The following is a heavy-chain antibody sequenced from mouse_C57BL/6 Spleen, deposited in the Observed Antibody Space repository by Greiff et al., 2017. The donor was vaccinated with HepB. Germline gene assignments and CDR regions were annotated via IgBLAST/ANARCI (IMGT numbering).Heavy chain of an antibody. Sequence: QVQLQQSGAELVKPGASVKLSCKASGYTFTSYWMQWVKQRPGQGLEWIGEIDPSDSYTNYNQKFKGKATLTVDTSSSTAYMQLSSLTSEDSAVYYCARSYDYDGRAMDYWGQGTSVTVSS. V-gene: IGHV1-50*01. J-gene: IGHJ4*01. CDR1: GYTFTSYW. CDR2: IDPSDSYT. CDR3: ARSYDYDGRAMDY. D-gene: IGHD2-4*01.